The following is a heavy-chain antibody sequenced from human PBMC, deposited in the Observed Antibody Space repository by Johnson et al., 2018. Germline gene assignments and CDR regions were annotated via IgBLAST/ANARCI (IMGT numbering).Heavy chain of an antibody. V-gene: IGHV1-46*01. CDR3: AKEAFNVGWCGEVHQGGAFDI. CDR1: GYTFTNYY. Sequence: VQLVESGAEVKKPGASVKVSCKASGYTFTNYYVHWVRQAPGQGLEWMGIINPSGGSTSYAQKFQGRVTMTRDTSTGTVYMELSSLRSEDTAVYYCAKEAFNVGWCGEVHQGGAFDIWGQGTMVTVSS. CDR2: INPSGGST. J-gene: IGHJ3*02. D-gene: IGHD3-10*01.